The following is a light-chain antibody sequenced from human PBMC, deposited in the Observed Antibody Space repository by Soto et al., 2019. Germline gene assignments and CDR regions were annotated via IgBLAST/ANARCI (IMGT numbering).Light chain of an antibody. Sequence: EIVLTQSPATLSLSPGERATLSCRASQSVGTYLGWYQQKPGQAPRLLIYDASNRATGIPARFSGSGSGTDFTLTISSLEPEDFAVYFCQQRSNWPPEITFGQGTRLENK. CDR1: QSVGTY. CDR3: QQRSNWPPEIT. CDR2: DAS. J-gene: IGKJ5*01. V-gene: IGKV3-11*01.